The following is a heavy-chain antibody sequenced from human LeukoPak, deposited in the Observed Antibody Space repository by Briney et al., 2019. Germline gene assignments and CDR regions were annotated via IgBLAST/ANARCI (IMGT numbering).Heavy chain of an antibody. CDR3: ATSKDAAGGPY. D-gene: IGHD6-13*01. V-gene: IGHV3-7*01. CDR1: GFTFTSYW. J-gene: IGHJ4*02. Sequence: GGSLRLSCAASGFTFTSYWTTWVRQAPGKGLEWLANIKQDGGATYYGDSVKGRFTISRDNAKNSLYLQMNSLRAEDTALYYCATSKDAAGGPYWGQGTLVTVSS. CDR2: IKQDGGAT.